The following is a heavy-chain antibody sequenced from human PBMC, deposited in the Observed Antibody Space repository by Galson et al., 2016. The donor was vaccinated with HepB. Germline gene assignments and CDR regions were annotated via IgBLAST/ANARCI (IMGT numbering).Heavy chain of an antibody. J-gene: IGHJ5*02. D-gene: IGHD2-2*01. CDR3: ARLEDRYGGRATSCESNWFDP. CDR1: GFSISSGYC. Sequence: ETLSLTCGVSGFSISSGYCWAWIRQTPGKGLEWIGAMCPHEISFYKTSLKSRVTIALDTPKNQDSQGVKSVTAAATAVYYCARLEDRYGGRATSCESNWFDPWGQGLLVTVSS. V-gene: IGHV4-38-2*01. CDR2: MCPHEIS.